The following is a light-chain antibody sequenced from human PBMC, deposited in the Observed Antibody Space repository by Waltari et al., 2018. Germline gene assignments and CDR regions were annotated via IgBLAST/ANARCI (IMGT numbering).Light chain of an antibody. CDR2: NAS. CDR3: QQYNSYSYT. V-gene: IGKV1-5*03. Sequence: DIQMTQSPSILSASVGDRVTITCRASQSISSWLAWYQQKPGKAPKLLIYNASSLESAVPSRFSGSGSGTEFTLTLSSLQPDDFATSYCQQYNSYSYTFGQGTKLEIK. CDR1: QSISSW. J-gene: IGKJ2*01.